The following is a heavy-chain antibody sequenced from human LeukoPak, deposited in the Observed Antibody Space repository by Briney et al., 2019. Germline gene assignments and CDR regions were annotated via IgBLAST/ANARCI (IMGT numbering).Heavy chain of an antibody. CDR3: ARDLTVESGSFDL. D-gene: IGHD3-10*01. CDR1: GGSISSGDYY. J-gene: IGHJ5*02. Sequence: PSETLSLTCTVSGGSISSGDYYWSWIRQPPGKGLEWIGYIYYSGSTYYNPSLKSRVTISVDTSKNQFSLKLSSVTAADTAVYYCARDLTVESGSFDLWGQGTLVTVSS. V-gene: IGHV4-30-4*01. CDR2: IYYSGST.